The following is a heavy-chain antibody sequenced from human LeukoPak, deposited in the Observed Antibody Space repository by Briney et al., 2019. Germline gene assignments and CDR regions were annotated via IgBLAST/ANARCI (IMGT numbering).Heavy chain of an antibody. CDR3: ARTYDSSGFYFDY. D-gene: IGHD3-22*01. J-gene: IGHJ4*02. CDR1: GFTVSSNY. Sequence: GGSLRLSCAASGFTVSSNYMSWVRQAPGKGLEWVSVIYSGGSTYYADAVKGRFTISRDNSKNTLYLQMNSLRAEDTAVYYCARTYDSSGFYFDYWGQGTLVTVSS. CDR2: IYSGGST. V-gene: IGHV3-66*01.